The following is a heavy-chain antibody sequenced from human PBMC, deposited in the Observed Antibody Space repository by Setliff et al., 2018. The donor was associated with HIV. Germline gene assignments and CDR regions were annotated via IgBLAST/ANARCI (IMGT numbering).Heavy chain of an antibody. CDR1: GFSIGSGYY. CDR2: VYYNGHV. CDR3: ASLNYYDSSGYYPH. Sequence: SETLSLTCAVSGFSIGSGYYWGWIRQPPGKGLEYIGSVYYNGHVYYNASLESRVTIAMDTSKNQVSLKLNSVTAADTAVYYCASLNYYDSSGYYPHWGQGTLVTVSS. D-gene: IGHD3-22*01. V-gene: IGHV4-38-2*01. J-gene: IGHJ4*02.